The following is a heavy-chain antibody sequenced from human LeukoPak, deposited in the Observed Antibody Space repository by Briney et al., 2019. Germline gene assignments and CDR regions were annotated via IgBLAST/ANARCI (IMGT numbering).Heavy chain of an antibody. J-gene: IGHJ4*02. CDR1: GGSISSSSYY. CDR2: IYHSGST. D-gene: IGHD6-19*01. CDR3: ARENSEQWLSEKGDFDY. V-gene: IGHV4-39*07. Sequence: SETLSLTCTVSGGSISSSSYYWGWIRQPPGKGLEWIGSIYHSGSTYYNPSLKSRVTISVDTSKNQFSLKLSSVTAADTAVYYCARENSEQWLSEKGDFDYWGQGTLVTVSS.